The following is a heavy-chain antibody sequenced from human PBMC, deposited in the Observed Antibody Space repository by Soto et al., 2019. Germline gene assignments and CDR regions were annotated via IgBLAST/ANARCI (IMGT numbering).Heavy chain of an antibody. J-gene: IGHJ5*02. V-gene: IGHV1-69*06. Sequence: SVKVSCKASGGTFSSYAISWVRQAPGQGLEWTGGIIPIFGTANYAQKFQGRVTITADKSTSTAYMELSSLRSEDTAVYYCARAIVVVTAISLDPWGQGTLVTV. CDR1: GGTFSSYA. CDR3: ARAIVVVTAISLDP. D-gene: IGHD2-21*02. CDR2: IIPIFGTA.